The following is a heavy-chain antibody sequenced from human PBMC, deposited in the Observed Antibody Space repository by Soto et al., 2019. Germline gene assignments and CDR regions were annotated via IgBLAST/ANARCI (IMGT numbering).Heavy chain of an antibody. Sequence: QITLEESGPTLVKPTQTLTLTCTFSGFSLTRSGVGVGLIRQPPGKALEWLALIYWDDDKYYSPSLRSRLTINKDTSKNQVILTMTNMDPVDTATYYCALRRFGFRSPWDLGVFDYWGPGTLVTVSS. CDR1: GFSLTRSGVG. CDR2: IYWDDDK. V-gene: IGHV2-5*02. J-gene: IGHJ4*02. CDR3: ALRRFGFRSPWDLGVFDY. D-gene: IGHD3-16*01.